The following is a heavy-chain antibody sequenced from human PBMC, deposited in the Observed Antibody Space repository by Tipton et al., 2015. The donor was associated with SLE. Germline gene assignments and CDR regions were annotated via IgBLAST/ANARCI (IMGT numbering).Heavy chain of an antibody. CDR1: GFTFSSYT. CDR3: AKDVDSREEYFDY. Sequence: SLRLSCAASGFTFSSYTMNWVRQAPGKGLEWVSSISSSSSYLYYADSVKGRFTISRDNAKNSLYLQMNSLRAEDTAVYYCAKDVDSREEYFDYWGQGNLVTVSS. J-gene: IGHJ4*02. CDR2: ISSSSSYL. V-gene: IGHV3-21*03. D-gene: IGHD3-22*01.